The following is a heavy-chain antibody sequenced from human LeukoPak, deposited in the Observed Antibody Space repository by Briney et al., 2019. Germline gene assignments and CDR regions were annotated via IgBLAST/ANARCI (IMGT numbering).Heavy chain of an antibody. CDR1: GGSFSGYY. J-gene: IGHJ4*02. Sequence: SETLSLTCAVYGGSFSGYYWSWIRQPPGKGLEWIGEINHSGSTNYNPSLKSRVTISVDTSKNQFSLKLSSVTAADTAVYYCARRSLPAARPRRLPYYFDYWGQGALVTVSS. CDR2: INHSGST. D-gene: IGHD2-2*02. V-gene: IGHV4-34*01. CDR3: ARRSLPAARPRRLPYYFDY.